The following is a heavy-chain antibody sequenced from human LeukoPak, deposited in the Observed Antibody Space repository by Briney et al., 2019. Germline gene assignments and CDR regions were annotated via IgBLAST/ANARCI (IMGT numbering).Heavy chain of an antibody. J-gene: IGHJ5*02. CDR1: GFTFSSYA. CDR3: ARDRGPSSWYGSSWFDP. D-gene: IGHD6-13*01. Sequence: PGGSLRLSCAASGFTFSSYAMHWVRQAPGKGLEWVAVISYDGSNKYYADSVKGRFTISRDNSKNTLYLQMNSLRAEDTAVYYCARDRGPSSWYGSSWFDPWGQGTLVTVSS. V-gene: IGHV3-30*04. CDR2: ISYDGSNK.